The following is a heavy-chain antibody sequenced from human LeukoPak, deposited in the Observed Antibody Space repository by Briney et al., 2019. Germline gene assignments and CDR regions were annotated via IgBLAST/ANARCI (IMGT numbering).Heavy chain of an antibody. CDR1: GCSISSGDYY. Sequence: SETLSLTCTASGCSISSGDYYWSWIRQPPGKGLEWIGYIYYSGSTYYNPSLKSRVTISVDTSKNQFSLKLSSVTAADTAVYYCARIRMITFGGVIDYWGQGTLVTVSS. CDR3: ARIRMITFGGVIDY. V-gene: IGHV4-30-4*08. J-gene: IGHJ4*02. CDR2: IYYSGST. D-gene: IGHD3-16*01.